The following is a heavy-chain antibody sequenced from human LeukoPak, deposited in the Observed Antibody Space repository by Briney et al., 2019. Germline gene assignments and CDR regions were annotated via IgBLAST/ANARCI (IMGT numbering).Heavy chain of an antibody. Sequence: GGSLRLSCAASGFTVSSNYMSWVRQAPGKGLEWVSVIYSGGSTYYADSVKGRFTISRDNSKNTLYLQMNSLSPDDTAVYYCTGDDSSGYYVFWGQGALVTVSS. CDR2: IYSGGST. V-gene: IGHV3-66*01. CDR1: GFTVSSNY. CDR3: TGDDSSGYYVF. D-gene: IGHD3-22*01. J-gene: IGHJ4*02.